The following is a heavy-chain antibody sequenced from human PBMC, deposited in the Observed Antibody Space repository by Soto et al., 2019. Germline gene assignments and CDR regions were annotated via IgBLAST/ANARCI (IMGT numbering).Heavy chain of an antibody. CDR1: GGSFSGYY. CDR3: ARDVRLAARDAFDI. CDR2: SNHSGST. V-gene: IGHV4-34*01. Sequence: SETLSLTCAVYGGSFSGYYWSWIRQPPGKGLEWIGESNHSGSTNYNPSLKSRVTISVDTSKNIFSLKLIFVTAADTAVYYCARDVRLAARDAFDIWGQGTMVTGSS. D-gene: IGHD6-6*01. J-gene: IGHJ3*02.